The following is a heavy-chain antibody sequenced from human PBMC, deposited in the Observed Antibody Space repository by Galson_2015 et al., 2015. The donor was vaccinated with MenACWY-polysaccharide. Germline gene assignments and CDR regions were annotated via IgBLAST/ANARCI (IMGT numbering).Heavy chain of an antibody. CDR3: ATGVYFGDWYFNL. Sequence: SVKVSCKASGVSFSSSAVQWVRQARGQRLEWIGWMILENGSTNYAQNFQERVTITRDMSTSTTHMELSSLTSADTAVYYCATGVYFGDWYFNLWGRGTLVTVSS. CDR2: MILENGST. J-gene: IGHJ2*01. CDR1: GVSFSSSA. D-gene: IGHD3-10*01. V-gene: IGHV1-58*01.